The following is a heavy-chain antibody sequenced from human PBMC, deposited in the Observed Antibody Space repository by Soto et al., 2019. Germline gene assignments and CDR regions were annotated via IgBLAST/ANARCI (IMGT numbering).Heavy chain of an antibody. J-gene: IGHJ4*02. CDR1: GFTFSSSV. CDR3: ARAHYYDSSPLGY. D-gene: IGHD3-22*01. CDR2: IWYDGSNK. Sequence: QVQLVESGGGVVQPGRSLRLSCAASGFTFSSSVMHWVRQAPGKGLEWVAVIWYDGSNKYYAVSVKGRFTISRDNSENTLYLQTNRLIAEDRAVYYCARAHYYDSSPLGYWGQGTLVTVSS. V-gene: IGHV3-33*01.